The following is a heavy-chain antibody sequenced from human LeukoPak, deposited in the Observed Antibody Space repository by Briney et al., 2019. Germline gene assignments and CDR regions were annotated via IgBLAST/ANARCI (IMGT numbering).Heavy chain of an antibody. CDR1: GFTFSDHY. Sequence: GGSLRLSCAASGFTFSDHYIDWVRQAPGKGLEWVGNINQDASEINYVDSVRGRFTISRDNAKNSLHLQMNSLRAEDTAVYYCATDRDNSDWQKRFDSWGQGTLVTVSS. J-gene: IGHJ4*02. V-gene: IGHV3-7*01. CDR2: INQDASEI. CDR3: ATDRDNSDWQKRFDS. D-gene: IGHD2-21*02.